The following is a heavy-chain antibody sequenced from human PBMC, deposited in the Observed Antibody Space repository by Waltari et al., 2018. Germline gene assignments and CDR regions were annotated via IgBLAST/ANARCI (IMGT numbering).Heavy chain of an antibody. D-gene: IGHD6-13*01. J-gene: IGHJ4*02. CDR3: ARPRKYSSSWIDY. Sequence: QVQLQESGPGLVKPSETLSLTCAVSGYSISSGYYWGWIRQPPGKGLEWIGSIDHSGSTYYNPSLKSRVTISVDTSKNQFSLKLSSVTAADTAVYYCARPRKYSSSWIDYWGQGTLVTVSS. CDR2: IDHSGST. V-gene: IGHV4-38-2*01. CDR1: GYSISSGYY.